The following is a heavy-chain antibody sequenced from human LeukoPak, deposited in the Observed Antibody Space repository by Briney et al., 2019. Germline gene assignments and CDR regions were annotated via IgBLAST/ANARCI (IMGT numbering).Heavy chain of an antibody. J-gene: IGHJ4*02. CDR1: GFTFSSYA. Sequence: GGSLRLSCAASGFTFSSYAMSWVRQAPGKGLEWVSAISGSGGSTYYADSVKGRFTISRDNSKNTLYLQMNSLRAEDTAVYYCAKAFLYYDILTGYYDYWGQGTLVTVSS. CDR2: ISGSGGST. D-gene: IGHD3-9*01. CDR3: AKAFLYYDILTGYYDY. V-gene: IGHV3-23*01.